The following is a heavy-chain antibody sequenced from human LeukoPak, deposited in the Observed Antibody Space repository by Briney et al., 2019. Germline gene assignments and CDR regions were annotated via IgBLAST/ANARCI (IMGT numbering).Heavy chain of an antibody. CDR2: FSHSGIT. D-gene: IGHD1-1*01. Sequence: PSETLSLTCDVSGASISRGSWWSWVRQPPGKGLEWIGEFSHSGITNFNPSLKSRVTISVDKSRNQFSLNLISMTAADTAVYFCARNGGHNQEHWGQGTLVTVSS. V-gene: IGHV4-4*02. CDR1: GASISRGSW. J-gene: IGHJ4*02. CDR3: ARNGGHNQEH.